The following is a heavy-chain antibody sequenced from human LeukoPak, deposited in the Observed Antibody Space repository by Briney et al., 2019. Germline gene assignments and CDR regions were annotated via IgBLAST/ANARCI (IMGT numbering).Heavy chain of an antibody. CDR2: IINSGGNT. CDR1: GFTFSSYA. CDR3: ANAIGTTRFFDY. D-gene: IGHD1-14*01. J-gene: IGHJ4*02. V-gene: IGHV3-23*01. Sequence: GGSLRLSCAASGFTFSSYAMNWVRQAPEKGLEWVSGIINSGGNTYYADSVKGRFTISRDNSKNTLYLQMNSLRPDDTAVYYCANAIGTTRFFDYWGQGTLVTVSS.